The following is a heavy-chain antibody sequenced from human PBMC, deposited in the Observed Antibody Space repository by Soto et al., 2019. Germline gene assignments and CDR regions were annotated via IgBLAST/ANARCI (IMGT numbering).Heavy chain of an antibody. CDR2: INPNGGST. J-gene: IGHJ4*02. CDR1: GYSFTHYY. CDR3: ATSVNSAMAFDY. D-gene: IGHD5-18*01. Sequence: XSVKVSCKAAGYSFTHYYIHWGRQAPGQGLEWMGIINPNGGSTTYAQKFRAGFTMTRDTSTSTVYMELSSLRSEDSAVYYCATSVNSAMAFDYWGQGTLVTVSS. V-gene: IGHV1-46*01.